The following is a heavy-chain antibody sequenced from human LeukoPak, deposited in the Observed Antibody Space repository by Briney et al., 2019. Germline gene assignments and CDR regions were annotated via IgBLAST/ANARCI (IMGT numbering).Heavy chain of an antibody. V-gene: IGHV1-8*01. Sequence: ASVKFSCKASGYTFTSYDINWVRQATGQGLEWMGWMNPNSGNTGYAQKFQGRVTMTRNTSISTAYMELSSLRSEDTAVYYCARVVGYYGSGSPLYYGMDVWGQGTTVTVSS. CDR3: ARVVGYYGSGSPLYYGMDV. J-gene: IGHJ6*02. D-gene: IGHD3-10*01. CDR2: MNPNSGNT. CDR1: GYTFTSYD.